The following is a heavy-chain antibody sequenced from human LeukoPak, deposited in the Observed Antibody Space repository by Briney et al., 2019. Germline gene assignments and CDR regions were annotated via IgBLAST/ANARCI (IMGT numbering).Heavy chain of an antibody. CDR2: INPSGGST. J-gene: IGHJ4*02. CDR1: GYTFTSYY. CDR3: ARGHYDFWSGEGDYFDY. Sequence: ASVKVSCKASGYTFTSYYMHWVRQAPGQGLEWMGIINPSGGSTSYAQKFQGRVTMTRDMSTSTVYMELSSLRSEDMAVYYCARGHYDFWSGEGDYFDYWGQGTLVTVSS. D-gene: IGHD3-3*01. V-gene: IGHV1-46*01.